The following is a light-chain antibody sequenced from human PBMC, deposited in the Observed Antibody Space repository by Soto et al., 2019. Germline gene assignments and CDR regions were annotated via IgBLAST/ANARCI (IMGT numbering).Light chain of an antibody. CDR2: SNN. V-gene: IGLV1-44*01. CDR3: AAWDDSLNGVV. CDR1: SSNIGSNT. J-gene: IGLJ2*01. Sequence: QSVLTQPPSASGTPGQRVTISCSGSSSNIGSNTVNWYQQLPGTAPKLLLYSNNQRPSGVPDRFSVSQSGTSASLAISGLQSEDEADYYCAAWDDSLNGVVFGGGTKLTVL.